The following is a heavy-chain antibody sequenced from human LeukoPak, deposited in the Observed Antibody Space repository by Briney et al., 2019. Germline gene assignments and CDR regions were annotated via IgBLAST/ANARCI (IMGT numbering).Heavy chain of an antibody. CDR1: GYTFTGYY. CDR2: INPNSGGT. V-gene: IGHV1-2*02. Sequence: ASVKVSCKASGYTFTGYYMHWVRQAPGQGLEWKGWINPNSGGTNYAQKFQGRVTMTRDTSISTAYMELSRLRSDDTAVYYCASCSGGSCYLNFDYWGQGTLVTVSS. CDR3: ASCSGGSCYLNFDY. D-gene: IGHD2-15*01. J-gene: IGHJ4*02.